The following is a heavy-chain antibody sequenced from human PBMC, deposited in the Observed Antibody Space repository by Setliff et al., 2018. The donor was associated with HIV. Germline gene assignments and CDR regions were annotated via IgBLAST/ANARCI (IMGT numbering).Heavy chain of an antibody. CDR3: AREKPNSGSYYGIRAF. D-gene: IGHD1-26*01. CDR1: GGSISTGGYY. V-gene: IGHV4-31*03. CDR2: IYNSGGT. Sequence: PSETLSLTCTVSGGSISTGGYYWSWIRQHPGKGLEWIGYIYNSGGTYYNPSLKSRITMSIDTSKNQFSLKLNSVTAADTAVYYCAREKPNSGSYYGIRAF. J-gene: IGHJ3*01.